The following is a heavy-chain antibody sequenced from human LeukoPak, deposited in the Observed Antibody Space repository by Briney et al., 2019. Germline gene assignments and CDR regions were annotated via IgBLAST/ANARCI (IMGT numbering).Heavy chain of an antibody. Sequence: GGSLRLSCVASGFVFSRDNMNWVRRAPGKGLEWVAHISEAIYYADSVQGRFTISRDNAKNSLYLQMSNLRAGDTAMYYCVREVGRPKTFYFASWGRGTPVTVSS. V-gene: IGHV3-48*04. CDR1: GFVFSRDN. CDR2: ISEAI. J-gene: IGHJ4*02. CDR3: VREVGRPKTFYFAS. D-gene: IGHD3-16*01.